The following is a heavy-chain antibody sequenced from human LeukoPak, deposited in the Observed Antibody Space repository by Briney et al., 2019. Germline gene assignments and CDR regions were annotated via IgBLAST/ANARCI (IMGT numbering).Heavy chain of an antibody. J-gene: IGHJ4*02. CDR2: ISGSGGST. CDR1: GFTFSNYA. V-gene: IGHV3-23*01. Sequence: GGSLRLSCAASGFTFSNYAMSWVRQAPGKGLEWVSAISGSGGSTYYADSVKGRFTISRDNSKNTLYLQMNSLRAEDTAVYYCARLGTSSGWYSYFDYWGQGTLVTVSS. D-gene: IGHD6-19*01. CDR3: ARLGTSSGWYSYFDY.